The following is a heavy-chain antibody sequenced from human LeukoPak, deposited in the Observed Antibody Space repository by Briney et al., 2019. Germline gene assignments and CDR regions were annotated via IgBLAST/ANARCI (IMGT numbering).Heavy chain of an antibody. V-gene: IGHV1-69*05. CDR1: GGTFSSYA. CDR2: IIPIFGTA. J-gene: IGHJ4*02. CDR3: AGARYDFWSGYLTH. Sequence: SVKVSCKASGGTFSSYAISWVRQAPGQGLEWMGRIIPIFGTANYAQKFQGRVTITTDESTSTAYMELSSLRSEDTAVYYCAGARYDFWSGYLTHWGRGTLVTVSS. D-gene: IGHD3-3*01.